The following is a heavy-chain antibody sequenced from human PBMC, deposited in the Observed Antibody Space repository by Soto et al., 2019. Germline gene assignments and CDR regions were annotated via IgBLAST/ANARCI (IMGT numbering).Heavy chain of an antibody. CDR1: GYSFPDYS. CDR2: ITVYSGHT. Sequence: GASVKVSCKTSGYSFPDYSIIWVRQAPGQGLEWLGWITVYSGHTNYAPSLQGRITITTDTATSTVYMELTTLRSDDTAVYFCARGKRSSLSYLEYWGQGTPVTVS. J-gene: IGHJ4*02. V-gene: IGHV1-18*01. D-gene: IGHD3-16*02. CDR3: ARGKRSSLSYLEY.